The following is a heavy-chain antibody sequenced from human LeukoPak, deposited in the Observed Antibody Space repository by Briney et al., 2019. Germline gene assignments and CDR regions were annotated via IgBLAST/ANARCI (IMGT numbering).Heavy chain of an antibody. CDR2: IFHSGST. CDR1: GGSIRSSDW. CDR3: AREGEGYCSGGSCYFDY. Sequence: PSETLSLTCAVSGGSIRSSDWWTWVRQPPGKGLEWIGEIFHSGSTNYNPSLKSRVTISVDTSKNQFSLKLSSVTAADTAVYYCAREGEGYCSGGSCYFDYWGQGTLVTVSS. V-gene: IGHV4-4*02. D-gene: IGHD2-15*01. J-gene: IGHJ4*02.